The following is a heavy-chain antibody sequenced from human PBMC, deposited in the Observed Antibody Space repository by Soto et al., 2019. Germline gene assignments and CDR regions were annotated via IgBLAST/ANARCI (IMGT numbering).Heavy chain of an antibody. CDR2: IYNGDRT. J-gene: IGHJ4*02. Sequence: EVHLVESGGGLVQPGGSLRLSCEVSGFTVSSNYMIWVRQAPGKGLEWVSVIYNGDRTSYADSVKGRFTISRDKSKNTVFLQMNSLRAEDTAVYYCATSLSTAGGFDYWGQGTLVTVSS. V-gene: IGHV3-53*01. D-gene: IGHD2-2*01. CDR3: ATSLSTAGGFDY. CDR1: GFTVSSNY.